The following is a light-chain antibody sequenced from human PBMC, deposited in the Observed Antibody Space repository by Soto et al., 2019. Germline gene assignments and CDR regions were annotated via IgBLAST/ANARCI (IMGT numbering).Light chain of an antibody. Sequence: EVVVTQSPAXLXLSPGEXXTXXXRASXXXXXNLAWYQQTPGQAPRLLIYAASDRATGIPARFRGSGSDTDFTLTITSVEPEDFAVYYCQQRSRWPRDTFGQGTKLEIK. CDR1: XXXXXN. J-gene: IGKJ2*01. CDR3: QQRSRWPRDT. CDR2: AAS. V-gene: IGKV3-11*01.